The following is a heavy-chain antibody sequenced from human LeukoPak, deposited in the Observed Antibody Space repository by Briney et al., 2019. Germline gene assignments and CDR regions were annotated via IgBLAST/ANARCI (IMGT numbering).Heavy chain of an antibody. D-gene: IGHD6-19*01. V-gene: IGHV4-39*01. CDR2: IYYSGST. CDR1: GGSNSSSSYY. Sequence: PSETLSLTCTVSGGSNSSSSYYWGWIRQPPGKGLEWIGSIYYSGSTYYNPSLKSRVTISVDTSKNQFSLKLSSVTAADTAVYYCARHLSGVDYWGQGTLVTVSS. J-gene: IGHJ4*02. CDR3: ARHLSGVDY.